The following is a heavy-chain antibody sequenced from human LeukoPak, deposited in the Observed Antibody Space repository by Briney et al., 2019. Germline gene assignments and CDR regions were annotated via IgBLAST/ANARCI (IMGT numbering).Heavy chain of an antibody. J-gene: IGHJ6*04. CDR3: AREMAWFGGLMDV. CDR1: GFTFSNYG. D-gene: IGHD3-10*01. Sequence: GGSLRLSCAASGFTFSNYGMHWVRQAPGKGLEWVAFIRYDGSNKYYADSVKGRFTISRDNAKNSLYLQMNSLRAEDTAVYYCAREMAWFGGLMDVWGKGTTVTISS. V-gene: IGHV3-30*02. CDR2: IRYDGSNK.